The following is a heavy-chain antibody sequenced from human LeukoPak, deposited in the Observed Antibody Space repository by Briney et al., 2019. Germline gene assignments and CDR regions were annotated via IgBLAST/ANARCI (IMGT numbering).Heavy chain of an antibody. CDR2: IRYDGSNK. CDR1: GFTFSSYG. D-gene: IGHD1-26*01. CDR3: ARGHIVGANGYYFDY. Sequence: PGGSLRLSCAASGFTFSSYGMHWVRQAPGKGLEWVAFIRYDGSNKYYADSVKGRFTISRDNSKNTLFLQMGSLRAEDMAVYYCARGHIVGANGYYFDYWGQGTLVTVSS. J-gene: IGHJ4*02. V-gene: IGHV3-30*02.